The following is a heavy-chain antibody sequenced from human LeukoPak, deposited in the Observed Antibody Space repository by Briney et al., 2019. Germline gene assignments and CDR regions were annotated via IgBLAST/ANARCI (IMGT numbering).Heavy chain of an antibody. CDR2: INPNTGDT. CDR3: ARSRRVGNGEYPDY. J-gene: IGHJ4*02. CDR1: GYTFTGYY. V-gene: IGHV1-2*02. Sequence: ASVTVSCKASGYTFTGYYMHWVRKTPGQGLEGMGGINPNTGDTNYGRKFQGRVTMTRDTSINTAYMELRSLGSDDTAVYYCARSRRVGNGEYPDYWGQGTLVTASS. D-gene: IGHD3-10*01.